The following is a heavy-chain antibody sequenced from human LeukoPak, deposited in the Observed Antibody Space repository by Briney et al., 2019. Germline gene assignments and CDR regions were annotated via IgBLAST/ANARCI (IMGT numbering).Heavy chain of an antibody. CDR1: GFSFSYFA. V-gene: IGHV3-23*01. Sequence: PGGSLRLSCAASGFSFSYFAMSWVRQAPGKGLEWVAGISGNGAKTYYVDYVKGRFTISRDSSKTTVDLQMDSLTAEDTALYYCAKDIYSSYDLARAFDYWGQGTLVTVSS. CDR3: AKDIYSSYDLARAFDY. CDR2: ISGNGAKT. J-gene: IGHJ4*02. D-gene: IGHD5-12*01.